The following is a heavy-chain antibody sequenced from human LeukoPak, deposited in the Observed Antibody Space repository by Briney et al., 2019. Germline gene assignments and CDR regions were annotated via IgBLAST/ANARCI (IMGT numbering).Heavy chain of an antibody. CDR1: GFTFSSFG. CDR2: ISSGAGST. Sequence: GGTLRLSCAASGFTFSSFGMSWVRQVPGKGLEWVSSISSGAGSTYYADSVKGRFTISRDNFKYTLYLQMNSLRAEDTAVFYCVKDRDWNDDDNAFDIWGQGTMVTVSS. J-gene: IGHJ3*02. D-gene: IGHD1-1*01. CDR3: VKDRDWNDDDNAFDI. V-gene: IGHV3-23*01.